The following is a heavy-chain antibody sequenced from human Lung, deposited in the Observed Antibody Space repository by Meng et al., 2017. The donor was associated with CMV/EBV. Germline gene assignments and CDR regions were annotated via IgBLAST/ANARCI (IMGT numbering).Heavy chain of an antibody. CDR3: ARHHHSPTFDY. CDR2: VVYSGTT. D-gene: IGHD1-14*01. J-gene: IGHJ4*02. Sequence: QLQLQRSGPGLVKPSGTLSLTCTVSGGSISSSSYYWAWIRQPPGEGLEWIGSVVYSGTTYYTSSLKSRVSISVDTSKNQFSLKLSSVTAADTAVYYCARHHHSPTFDYWGQGTLVTVSS. V-gene: IGHV4-39*01. CDR1: GGSISSSSYY.